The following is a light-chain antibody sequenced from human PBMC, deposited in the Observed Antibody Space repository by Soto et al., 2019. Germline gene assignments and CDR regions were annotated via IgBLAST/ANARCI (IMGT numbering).Light chain of an antibody. CDR2: AIS. V-gene: IGKV1-39*01. Sequence: DIQMTQSPSSLSASVGDRVTITCRASQSVSRYLNWYQQKEGKAPKLLIYAISILENGVPSRFSASGSGTDFTLTISSLQPEDFATYYCQQSYNNPRTFGQGTRVEIK. CDR1: QSVSRY. CDR3: QQSYNNPRT. J-gene: IGKJ1*01.